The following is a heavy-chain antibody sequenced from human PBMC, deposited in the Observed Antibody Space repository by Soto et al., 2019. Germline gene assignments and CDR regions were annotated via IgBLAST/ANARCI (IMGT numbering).Heavy chain of an antibody. J-gene: IGHJ6*02. CDR3: AKGQHCSSTSCYFYYYGMDV. D-gene: IGHD2-2*01. CDR1: GVTFSSYD. Sequence: GGYLRLSCAASGVTFSSYDMHWVRQAPGKGLEWVAVISYDGRNKYYADSVKGRLTISRDNSKNTLFLQMNSLRTEDTAMYYCAKGQHCSSTSCYFYYYGMDVWGQGITVTFSS. CDR2: ISYDGRNK. V-gene: IGHV3-30*18.